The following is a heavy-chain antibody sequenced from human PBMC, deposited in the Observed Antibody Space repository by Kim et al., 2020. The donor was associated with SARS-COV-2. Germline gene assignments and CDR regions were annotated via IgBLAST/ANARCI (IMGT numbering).Heavy chain of an antibody. CDR1: GVSISSSNW. D-gene: IGHD5-12*01. CDR2: IYHTGSA. CDR3: ARVGYSYGLDTFDF. V-gene: IGHV4-4*02. J-gene: IGHJ3*01. Sequence: SETLSLTCVVSGVSISSSNWWSWVRQSPGKGLEWIGEIYHTGSANYNPSLKSRVTISVDKSKNQFSLNLNSVTAADTAVYYCARVGYSYGLDTFDFWGQGTMVTVSS.